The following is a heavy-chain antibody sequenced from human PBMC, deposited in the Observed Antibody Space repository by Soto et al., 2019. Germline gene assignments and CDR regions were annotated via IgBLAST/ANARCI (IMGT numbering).Heavy chain of an antibody. CDR2: ISYDGSNK. D-gene: IGHD1-26*01. CDR1: GFTFSSYG. Sequence: QVQLVESGGGVVQPGRSLRLSCAASGFTFSSYGMHWVRQAPGKGLEWVAVISYDGSNKYYADSVKGRFTISRDNSKNTLYLQMNSLRAEDTAVYYCANIGGCCGSEPGVGWGQGTLVTVSS. J-gene: IGHJ4*02. V-gene: IGHV3-30*18. CDR3: ANIGGCCGSEPGVG.